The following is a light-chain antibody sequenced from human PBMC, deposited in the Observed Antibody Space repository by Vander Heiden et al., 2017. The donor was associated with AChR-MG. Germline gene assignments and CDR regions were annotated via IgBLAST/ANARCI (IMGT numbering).Light chain of an antibody. V-gene: IGKV1-5*03. Sequence: DIQMTQSPPTLSASVGDRVTITCRASQSISNWLAWYQQKPGKAPNVLIYEASTLEDGVPSRISGSGCGTEFTLTISNLQPDDFATYYCQQYKSYSRTFGQGTKVEIK. CDR3: QQYKSYSRT. CDR1: QSISNW. J-gene: IGKJ1*01. CDR2: EAS.